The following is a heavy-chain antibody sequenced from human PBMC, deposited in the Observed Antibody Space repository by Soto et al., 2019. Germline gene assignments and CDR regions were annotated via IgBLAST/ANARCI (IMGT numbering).Heavy chain of an antibody. D-gene: IGHD3-16*01. CDR3: ARGQEDYVWGSLDEMYV. V-gene: IGHV1-8*01. Sequence: QVQLVQSGAEVKKPGASVKVSCKASGYTFTSYDINWVRQATGQGREWMGWMNPNSGNTGYAQKFQGRVNMTRNNFIRTAYMELSSLRCEYTAVYYCARGQEDYVWGSLDEMYVWGQVTTVTVSS. CDR2: MNPNSGNT. J-gene: IGHJ6*02. CDR1: GYTFTSYD.